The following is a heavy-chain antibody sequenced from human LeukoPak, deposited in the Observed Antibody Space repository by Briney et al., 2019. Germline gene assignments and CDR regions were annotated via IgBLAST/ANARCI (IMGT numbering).Heavy chain of an antibody. V-gene: IGHV3-74*01. Sequence: GGSLRLSCAASVFTFSNYWMHWVRQAPGKGLVWVSRINSDGSYASYADSVKGRFTISRDNAKSTLYLQMHSLRAEDTAVYYCARDITMVRGLRGDDYWGQGTLVTVSS. CDR3: ARDITMVRGLRGDDY. D-gene: IGHD3-10*01. CDR2: INSDGSYA. J-gene: IGHJ4*02. CDR1: VFTFSNYW.